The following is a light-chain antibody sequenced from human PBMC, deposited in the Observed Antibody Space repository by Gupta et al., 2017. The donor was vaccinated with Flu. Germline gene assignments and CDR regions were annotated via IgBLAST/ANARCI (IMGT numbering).Light chain of an antibody. CDR1: QNINSY. V-gene: IGKV1-39*01. CDR3: QQSDSTPIT. Sequence: DIQMTQSPSSLSASVGDRVTITCRTSQNINSYLNWFQQTPGRAPKLLIYTASNLQTGVPSRFSGSGSGTDFTLTISSLQPEDFATYYCQQSDSTPITFGQGTRLDIK. J-gene: IGKJ5*01. CDR2: TAS.